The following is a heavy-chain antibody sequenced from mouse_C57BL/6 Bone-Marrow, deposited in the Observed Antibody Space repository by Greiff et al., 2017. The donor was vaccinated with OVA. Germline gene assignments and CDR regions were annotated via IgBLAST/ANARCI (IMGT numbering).Heavy chain of an antibody. Sequence: VQLKESGGGLVQPKGSLKLSCAASGFSFNTYAMNWVRQAPGKGLEWVARIRSKSNNYATYYADSVKDRFTISRDDSESMLYLQMNNLKTEDTAMYYGGRGGLYAMDYWGQGTSVTVSS. J-gene: IGHJ4*01. CDR2: IRSKSNNYAT. V-gene: IGHV10-1*01. CDR1: GFSFNTYA. D-gene: IGHD3-1*01. CDR3: GRGGLYAMDY.